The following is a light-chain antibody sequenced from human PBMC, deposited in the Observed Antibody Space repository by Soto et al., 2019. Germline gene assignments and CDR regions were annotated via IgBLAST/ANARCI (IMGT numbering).Light chain of an antibody. Sequence: QSVLTQPRSVSGSPGQSVTISCTGTSSDVGGYSYVSWYQQHPGKAPKLMISDVSKRPSGVPDRFSGSKFGNTASLTISGLQAEDEADYYCCSYAGGFTYVFGSGTKLTVL. CDR2: DVS. CDR1: SSDVGGYSY. J-gene: IGLJ1*01. V-gene: IGLV2-11*01. CDR3: CSYAGGFTYV.